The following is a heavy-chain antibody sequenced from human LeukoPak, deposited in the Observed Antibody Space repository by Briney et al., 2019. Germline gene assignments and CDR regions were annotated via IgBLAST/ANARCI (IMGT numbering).Heavy chain of an antibody. CDR2: ISSSSSTI. V-gene: IGHV3-48*01. CDR1: GFTFSSHS. Sequence: GGSLRLSCAASGFTFSSHSMNWVRQAPGKGLEWVSYISSSSSTIYYADSVKGRFTISRDNAKNSLYLQMNSLRAEDTAVYYCARESRGYSYGYLFDYWGQGTLVTVSS. CDR3: ARESRGYSYGYLFDY. J-gene: IGHJ4*02. D-gene: IGHD5-18*01.